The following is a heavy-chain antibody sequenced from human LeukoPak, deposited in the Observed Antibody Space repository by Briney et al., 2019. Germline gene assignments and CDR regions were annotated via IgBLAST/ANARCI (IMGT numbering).Heavy chain of an antibody. D-gene: IGHD5-18*01. CDR1: GYTFTSYD. Sequence: GASVKVSCKASGYTFTSYDINWVRQATGQGLEWMGWMNPNGGNTGYAQKFQGRVTITADESTSTAYMELSSLRSEDTAVYYCASGTDTAMVKGDYWGQGTLVTVSS. CDR2: MNPNGGNT. J-gene: IGHJ4*02. V-gene: IGHV1-8*01. CDR3: ASGTDTAMVKGDY.